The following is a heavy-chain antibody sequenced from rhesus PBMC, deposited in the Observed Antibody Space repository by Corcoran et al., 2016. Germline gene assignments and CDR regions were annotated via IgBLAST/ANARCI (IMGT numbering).Heavy chain of an antibody. CDR3: ASEFVY. Sequence: QVQLQESGPGLVKSSETLSLTCAVSGASISSYWWTWIHQPPGKGLGWIGEFNGNRGTTVYNPSLKSRVTLSKDASKNQFSLKLNSVTAADTAVYYCASEFVYWGQGVLVTVSS. V-gene: IGHV4-80*01. CDR1: GASISSYW. CDR2: FNGNRGTT. J-gene: IGHJ4*01.